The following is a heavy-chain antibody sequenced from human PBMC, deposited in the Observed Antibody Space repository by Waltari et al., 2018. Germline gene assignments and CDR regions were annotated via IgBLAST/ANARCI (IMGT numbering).Heavy chain of an antibody. V-gene: IGHV1-8*01. J-gene: IGHJ5*02. CDR2: MNPNSGNT. Sequence: QVQLVQSGAEVKKPGASVKVSCKASGYTFTSYDINWVRQATGQGLEWMGWMNPNSGNTGYAQKFQGRVTMTRNTSIRTAYMELSSLRSEDTAVYYCAREGAAAGYTATYNWFDPWGQGTLVTVSS. CDR1: GYTFTSYD. D-gene: IGHD6-13*01. CDR3: AREGAAAGYTATYNWFDP.